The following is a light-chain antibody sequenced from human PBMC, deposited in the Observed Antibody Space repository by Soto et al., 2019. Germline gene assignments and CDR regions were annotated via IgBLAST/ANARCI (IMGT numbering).Light chain of an antibody. CDR2: GAS. CDR1: QSISSK. CDR3: QQYNSWTTIT. Sequence: EIVMTQSPATLSVSPGERATLSCRASQSISSKLGWYQQRPGQAPRLLIYGASTRATGIPARFSGSGSGTEFTLYITSLQSEDSAVYYCQQYNSWTTITFGQGTRLEIK. V-gene: IGKV3-15*01. J-gene: IGKJ5*01.